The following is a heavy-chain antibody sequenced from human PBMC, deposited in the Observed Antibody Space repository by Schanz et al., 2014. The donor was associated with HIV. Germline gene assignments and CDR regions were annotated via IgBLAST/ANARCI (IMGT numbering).Heavy chain of an antibody. V-gene: IGHV3-33*01. CDR2: IWNDGSNK. D-gene: IGHD2-8*01. Sequence: QVQLVESGGGVVQPGRSLRLSCAVSGFTFSSYGMHWVRQAPGKGLEWAAVIWNDGSNKYYADSVKGRFTISRDNSKNTLYLQMNSLRAEDTAVYYCARDRMVYAQAPLYYFDYWGQGTLVTVSS. CDR3: ARDRMVYAQAPLYYFDY. CDR1: GFTFSSYG. J-gene: IGHJ4*02.